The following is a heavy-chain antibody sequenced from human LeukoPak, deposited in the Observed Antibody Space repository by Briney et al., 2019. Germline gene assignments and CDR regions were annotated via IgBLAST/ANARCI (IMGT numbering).Heavy chain of an antibody. CDR3: AREYYSNWFDP. J-gene: IGHJ5*02. V-gene: IGHV3-30*04. CDR1: GFTFSNYA. Sequence: GGSLRLSCAASGFTFSNYAMHWVRQAPGKGLEWVAVISYDGSNKYYADSVKGRFTISRDNSKNTLYLQMNSLRAEDTAVYYCAREYYSNWFDPWGQGTLVTVSS. D-gene: IGHD3-10*01. CDR2: ISYDGSNK.